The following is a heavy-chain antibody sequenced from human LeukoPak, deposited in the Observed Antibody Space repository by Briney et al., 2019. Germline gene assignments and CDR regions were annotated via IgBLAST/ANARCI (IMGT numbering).Heavy chain of an antibody. D-gene: IGHD6-13*01. CDR1: GGSFSGYY. J-gene: IGHJ4*02. CDR3: ARDQAIAAAGLIDY. Sequence: SETLSLTCAVYGGSFSGYYWSWIRQPPGKGLEWIGEINHSGSTNYNPSLKSRVTISVDTSKNQFSLKLSSVTAADTAVYYCARDQAIAAAGLIDYWGQGTLVTVSS. V-gene: IGHV4-34*01. CDR2: INHSGST.